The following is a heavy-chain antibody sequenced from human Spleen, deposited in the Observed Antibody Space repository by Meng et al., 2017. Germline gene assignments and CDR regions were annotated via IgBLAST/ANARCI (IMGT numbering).Heavy chain of an antibody. D-gene: IGHD4-11*01. V-gene: IGHV4-34*01. J-gene: IGHJ4*02. CDR3: ARGPTTMAHDFDY. CDR1: GGAFSDYY. CDR2: INHSGST. Sequence: QLQLQQLGAGLLTPSATLSLTGVVSGGAFSDYYWSGIRQPPGKGLEWIGEINHSGSTNYNPSLESRATISVDTSQNNLSLKLSSVTAADSAVYYCARGPTTMAHDFDYWGQGTLVTVSS.